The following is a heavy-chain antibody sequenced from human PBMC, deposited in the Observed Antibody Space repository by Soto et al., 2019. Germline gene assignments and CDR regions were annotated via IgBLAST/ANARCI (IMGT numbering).Heavy chain of an antibody. CDR3: ARDLAAADY. CDR1: GYIFINYY. Sequence: QVHLVQSGAEVKKPGASVKVSCKASGYIFINYYIHWVRQAPGQGLEWIGIINPNGGSTNYAQKSRGRVTMAGDRSTSTVYMDLSSLRSDDTAVDYCARDLAAADYWGQGTLVTVSS. J-gene: IGHJ4*02. V-gene: IGHV1-46*01. D-gene: IGHD6-13*01. CDR2: INPNGGST.